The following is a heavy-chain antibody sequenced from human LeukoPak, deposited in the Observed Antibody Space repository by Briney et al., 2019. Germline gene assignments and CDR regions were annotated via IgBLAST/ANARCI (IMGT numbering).Heavy chain of an antibody. CDR3: AKVGTGSGYYRFDY. CDR2: IRYDGSNK. CDR1: GFTFISYA. D-gene: IGHD3-22*01. V-gene: IGHV3-30*02. Sequence: GGSLRLSCAASGFTFISYAMHWVRQAPGKGLEWVALIRYDGSNKYYADSVKGRFTISRDNSKNTLYLQMNSLRAEDTAVYYCAKVGTGSGYYRFDYWGQGTPVTVSS. J-gene: IGHJ4*02.